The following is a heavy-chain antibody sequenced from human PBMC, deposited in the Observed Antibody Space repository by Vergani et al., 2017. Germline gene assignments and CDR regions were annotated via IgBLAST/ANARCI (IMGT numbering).Heavy chain of an antibody. CDR3: ARDLNVVAIRSGFDY. Sequence: QVQLVQSGAEVKKPGSSVKVSCKASGGTFSSYTISWVRQAPGQGLEWMGRIIPILGIANYAQKFQGRVTITADKSTSTAYMELSSLRSEDTAVYYCARDLNVVAIRSGFDYWGQGTLVTVSS. D-gene: IGHD2-15*01. J-gene: IGHJ4*02. CDR2: IIPILGIA. CDR1: GGTFSSYT. V-gene: IGHV1-69*08.